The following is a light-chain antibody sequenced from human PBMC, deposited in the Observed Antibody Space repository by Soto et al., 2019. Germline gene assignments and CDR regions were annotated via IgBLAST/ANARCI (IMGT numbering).Light chain of an antibody. V-gene: IGKV3-15*01. CDR3: QQYQNWPLT. CDR2: GAS. Sequence: EIVLTQSPATLSVSPGERATLSCRASESVGRNLAWYQQKPGQGPSLLIYGASTRATAFPARFSGSGSGTEFTLTISSLQSEDFAVYFCQQYQNWPLTFGPGTKVD. CDR1: ESVGRN. J-gene: IGKJ3*01.